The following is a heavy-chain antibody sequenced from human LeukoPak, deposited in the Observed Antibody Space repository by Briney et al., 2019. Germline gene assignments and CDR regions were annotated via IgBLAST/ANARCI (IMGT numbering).Heavy chain of an antibody. J-gene: IGHJ4*02. V-gene: IGHV4-30-2*01. D-gene: IGHD4-17*01. CDR1: GGSISRGGYS. CDR2: IYHSGST. CDR3: AREAEDYGIDY. Sequence: SETLSLTCAVSGGSISRGGYSWGWIRQPPGKGLEWIGYIYHSGSTYYNPSLKSRVTISVDRSKNQFSLKLSSVTAADTAVYYCAREAEDYGIDYWGQGTLVTVSS.